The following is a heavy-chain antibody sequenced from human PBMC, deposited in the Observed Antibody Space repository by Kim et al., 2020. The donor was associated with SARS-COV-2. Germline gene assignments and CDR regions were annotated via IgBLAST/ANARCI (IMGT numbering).Heavy chain of an antibody. D-gene: IGHD5-18*01. CDR2: ISYTGNT. CDR3: ARTFSQYSYGLFLF. J-gene: IGHJ4*02. V-gene: IGHV4-39*07. Sequence: SETLSLTCSVSGASTSSRTYHWGWIRQPPGKGLEWIGSISYTGNTYYNPSLTSRVTISVDTSKNQFSLILSSVTAADTAVYYCARTFSQYSYGLFLFWGQGTLVTVSS. CDR1: GASTSSRTYH.